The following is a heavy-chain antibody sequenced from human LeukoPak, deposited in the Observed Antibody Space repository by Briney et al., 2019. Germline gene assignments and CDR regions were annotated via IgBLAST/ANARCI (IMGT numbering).Heavy chain of an antibody. J-gene: IGHJ4*02. Sequence: GGSLRLSCAASGFTFSSYAMHWVRQAPGKGLEWVAVISYDGSNKYYADSVKGRFTISRDNSKNTLYLQMNSLRAEDTAVYYCISAVVPHYYFDYWGQGTLVTVSS. CDR1: GFTFSSYA. V-gene: IGHV3-30-3*01. D-gene: IGHD4-23*01. CDR3: ISAVVPHYYFDY. CDR2: ISYDGSNK.